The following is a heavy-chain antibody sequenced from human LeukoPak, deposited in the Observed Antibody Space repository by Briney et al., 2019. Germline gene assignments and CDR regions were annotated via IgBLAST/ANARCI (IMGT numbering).Heavy chain of an antibody. V-gene: IGHV4-4*07. CDR1: GGSISSYY. J-gene: IGHJ1*01. Sequence: SETLSLTCTVSGGSISSYYWTWIWQPAGQGLEWIGRIYTSGSTDFNPSLKSRVTMSVDTSKNQFSLKLTSVTAADTAVYFCAIYDSSGAYFQHWGQGTLVTVSS. D-gene: IGHD3-22*01. CDR3: AIYDSSGAYFQH. CDR2: IYTSGST.